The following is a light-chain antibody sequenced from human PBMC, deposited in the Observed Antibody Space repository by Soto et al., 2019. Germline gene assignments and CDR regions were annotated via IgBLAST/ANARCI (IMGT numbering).Light chain of an antibody. CDR2: EVS. J-gene: IGLJ3*02. CDR1: SSDVGGYNY. V-gene: IGLV2-8*01. Sequence: QSALTQPPSASGSPGQSVTISCTGTSSDVGGYNYVSWYQHHPGKAPKLMIYEVSKRPSGVPDRFSGSKSGNTASLTVSGLQAEDEADYYCCSYGGSHTLVFGGGTQLTVL. CDR3: CSYGGSHTLV.